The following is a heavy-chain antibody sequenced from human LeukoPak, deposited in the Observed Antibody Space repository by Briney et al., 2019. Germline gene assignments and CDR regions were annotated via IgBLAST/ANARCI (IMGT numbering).Heavy chain of an antibody. J-gene: IGHJ4*02. V-gene: IGHV1-69*06. Sequence: SVKVSCKASGGTFSSYAISWVRQAPGQGLEWMGGIIPIFGTANYAQKFQGRVTITADKSTSTAYMELSSLRSEDTAVYYYARDIGTGGIVLDYWGQGTLVTVSS. CDR2: IIPIFGTA. CDR3: ARDIGTGGIVLDY. D-gene: IGHD1-26*01. CDR1: GGTFSSYA.